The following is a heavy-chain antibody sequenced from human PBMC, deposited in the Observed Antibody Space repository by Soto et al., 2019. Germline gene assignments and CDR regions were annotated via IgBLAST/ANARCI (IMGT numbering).Heavy chain of an antibody. CDR1: GFTFSSYA. V-gene: IGHV3-30-3*01. CDR2: ISYDGSNK. CDR3: AYSYGLYFDY. Sequence: ESGGGVVQPGRSLRLSCAASGFTFSSYAMHWVRQAPGKGLEWVAVISYDGSNKYYADSVKGRFTISRDNSKNTLYLQMNSLRAEDTAVYYCAYSYGLYFDYWGQGTLVTVSS. J-gene: IGHJ4*02. D-gene: IGHD5-18*01.